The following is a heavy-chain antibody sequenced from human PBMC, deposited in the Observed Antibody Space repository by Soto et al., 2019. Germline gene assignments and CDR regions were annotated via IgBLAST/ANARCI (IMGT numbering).Heavy chain of an antibody. J-gene: IGHJ4*02. V-gene: IGHV4-39*01. D-gene: IGHD4-17*01. CDR1: GGSISSSSYY. Sequence: PSETLSLTCTVSGGSISSSSYYWGWIRQPPGKGLEWIGSIYYSGSTYYNPSLKSRVTISVDTSKNQFSLKLSSVTAADTAVYYCARHVESSTVTIDYWGQGTLVTVSS. CDR2: IYYSGST. CDR3: ARHVESSTVTIDY.